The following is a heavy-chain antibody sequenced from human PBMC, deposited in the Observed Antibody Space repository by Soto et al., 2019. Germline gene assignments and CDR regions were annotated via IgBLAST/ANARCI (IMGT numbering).Heavy chain of an antibody. J-gene: IGHJ4*02. CDR1: GITLSSDS. V-gene: IGHV3-21*01. CDR3: VRNTVTTGWFSPFDY. Sequence: EGTLRRSCSPAGITLSSDSMNWVRHAPRKGLEWVSSISSSSSYIYYADSVKGRFTISRDNAKNSLYLQMNSVRAEDTAVYYCVRNTVTTGWFSPFDYWGQGAMVTVSS. CDR2: ISSSSSYI. D-gene: IGHD4-4*01.